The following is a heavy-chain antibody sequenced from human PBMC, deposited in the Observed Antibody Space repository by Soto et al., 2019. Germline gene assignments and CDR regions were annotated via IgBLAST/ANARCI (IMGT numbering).Heavy chain of an antibody. CDR2: IYYSGST. J-gene: IGHJ4*02. V-gene: IGHV4-31*03. D-gene: IGHD3-10*01. CDR1: GGSISSGGYY. Sequence: QVQLQESGPGLVKPSQTLSLTCTVSGGSISSGGYYWSWIRQHPGKGLELIGYIYYSGSTYYNPSLKSRVTISVDTSKNQFSLKLSSVTAADTAVYYCARAESRLLWFGEFNYWGQGTLVTVSS. CDR3: ARAESRLLWFGEFNY.